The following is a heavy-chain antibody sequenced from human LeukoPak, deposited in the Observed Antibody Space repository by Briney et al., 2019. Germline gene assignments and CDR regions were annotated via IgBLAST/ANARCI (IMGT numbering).Heavy chain of an antibody. V-gene: IGHV3-23*01. CDR2: ITGSGGNT. CDR1: GFTFSNYA. J-gene: IGHJ4*02. CDR3: AKWGDYDVLTGYVSDY. Sequence: GGSLRLSCAASGFTFSNYAMSWVRQAPGKGLEWVSAITGSGGNTYYADSVKGRFTISRDNSKNTVFLQMNSLRAEDTAVYYCAKWGDYDVLTGYVSDYWGQGTLVTVSS. D-gene: IGHD3-9*01.